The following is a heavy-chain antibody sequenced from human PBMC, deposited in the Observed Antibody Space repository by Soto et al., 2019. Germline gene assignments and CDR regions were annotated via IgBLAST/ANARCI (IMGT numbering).Heavy chain of an antibody. Sequence: ASVKVSCKASGYTFTGYYMHWVRQAPGQGLEWMGWINPNSGGTNYAQKFQGRVTMTRDTSTSTVYMELSSLRSEDTAVYYCARVDNWNYLTDYWGQGTLVTVSS. V-gene: IGHV1-2*02. D-gene: IGHD1-7*01. J-gene: IGHJ4*02. CDR3: ARVDNWNYLTDY. CDR2: INPNSGGT. CDR1: GYTFTGYY.